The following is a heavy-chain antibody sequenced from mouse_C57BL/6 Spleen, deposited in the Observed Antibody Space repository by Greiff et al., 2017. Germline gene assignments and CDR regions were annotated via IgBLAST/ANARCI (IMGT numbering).Heavy chain of an antibody. Sequence: VQLQQPGAELVKPGASVKLSCKASGYTFTSYWMQWVKQRPGQGLEWIGEIDPSDSYTYYNQKFKGKATLPVDTSSSAAYMQLSSLTSEDSAVYYCARRWFAYWGQGTLVTVSA. J-gene: IGHJ3*01. V-gene: IGHV1-50*01. CDR3: ARRWFAY. CDR2: IDPSDSYT. CDR1: GYTFTSYW.